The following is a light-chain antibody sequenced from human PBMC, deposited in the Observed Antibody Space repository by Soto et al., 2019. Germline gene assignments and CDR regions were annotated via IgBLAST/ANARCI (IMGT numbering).Light chain of an antibody. CDR2: GAS. CDR1: QSVSSN. CDR3: QQYSTWPRT. Sequence: EIVMTQSPATLSVSPGERATLSCRASQSVSSNLAWYQQKAGQAPRLLIYGASTRATGIPARFSGSGSGTEFTLTISSLQPEDFAVYYCQQYSTWPRTFGQGTKLEIK. V-gene: IGKV3-15*01. J-gene: IGKJ2*01.